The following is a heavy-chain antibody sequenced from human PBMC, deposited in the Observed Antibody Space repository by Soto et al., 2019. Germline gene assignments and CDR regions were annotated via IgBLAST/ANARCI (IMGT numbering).Heavy chain of an antibody. V-gene: IGHV3-23*01. Sequence: EVQLLESGGGLEQPGGSLRLSCVGSGHTFHNYAMTWVRQAPGKGLEWVSGISGSGGSTYYADSVRGRFTISRDDSKNTLYLQMNSLRAEDTAVYYCAKVSRGIRVVPAAQNWGQGTLVTVSS. CDR3: AKVSRGIRVVPAAQN. D-gene: IGHD2-2*01. CDR2: ISGSGGST. J-gene: IGHJ4*02. CDR1: GHTFHNYA.